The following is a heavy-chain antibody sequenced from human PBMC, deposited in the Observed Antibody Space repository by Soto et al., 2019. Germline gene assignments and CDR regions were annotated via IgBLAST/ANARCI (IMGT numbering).Heavy chain of an antibody. CDR1: GFTFSSYG. D-gene: IGHD3-10*01. Sequence: QVQLVESGGGVVQPGRSLRLSCAASGFTFSSYGMHWVRQAPGKGLEWVAVIWYDGSNKYYADSVKGRFTISSDNSKNTLYLQMNSLRAEDTAVYYCARGTMVRGVRKSTMVDVWGQGTTVTVSS. CDR2: IWYDGSNK. J-gene: IGHJ6*02. V-gene: IGHV3-33*01. CDR3: ARGTMVRGVRKSTMVDV.